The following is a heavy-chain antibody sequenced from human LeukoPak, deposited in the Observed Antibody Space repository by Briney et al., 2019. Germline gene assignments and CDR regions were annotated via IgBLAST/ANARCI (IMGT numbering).Heavy chain of an antibody. D-gene: IGHD4-23*01. CDR2: IYYSGST. V-gene: IGHV4-31*03. CDR1: GGPIRSGDYS. CDR3: ARHGRWVGPAGY. J-gene: IGHJ4*02. Sequence: PSQTLSLTCTVSGGPIRSGDYSWNWIRQHPGKGLEWIGYIYYSGSTYYNPSLTSRVTMSVDTSKNQFSLKLSSVTAADTAVYYCARHGRWVGPAGYWGQGTLVTVSS.